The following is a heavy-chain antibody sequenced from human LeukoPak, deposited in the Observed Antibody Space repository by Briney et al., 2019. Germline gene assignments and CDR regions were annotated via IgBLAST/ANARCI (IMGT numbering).Heavy chain of an antibody. D-gene: IGHD3-9*01. Sequence: PGGSLRLSCAASGFTFNNYGIHWVRQAPGKGLEWVTFIRYDGSDKYYADSVKGRFTISRDNSKNTLYLQMSSLRAEDTAVYFCAKDRETNYDILTGYYSLHSYYGMDVWGQGTLVTVSS. V-gene: IGHV3-30*02. CDR3: AKDRETNYDILTGYYSLHSYYGMDV. CDR1: GFTFNNYG. CDR2: IRYDGSDK. J-gene: IGHJ6*02.